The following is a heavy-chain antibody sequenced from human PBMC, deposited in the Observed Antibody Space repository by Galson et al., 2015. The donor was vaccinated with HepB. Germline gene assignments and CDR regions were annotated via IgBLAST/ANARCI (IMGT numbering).Heavy chain of an antibody. CDR2: IKQDGSEK. CDR1: GFTFSSYW. Sequence: SLRLSCAASGFTFSSYWMSWVRQAPGKGLEWVANIKQDGSEKYYVDSVKGRFTISRDNAKNSLYLQMNSLRAEDTAVYYCARALGLMVYAPTDYYMDVWGKGTTVTVSS. V-gene: IGHV3-7*01. CDR3: ARALGLMVYAPTDYYMDV. J-gene: IGHJ6*03. D-gene: IGHD2-8*01.